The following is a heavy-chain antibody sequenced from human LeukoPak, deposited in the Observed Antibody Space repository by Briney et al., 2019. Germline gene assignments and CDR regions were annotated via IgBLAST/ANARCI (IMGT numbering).Heavy chain of an antibody. CDR1: GGSFSGYY. CDR3: ARARVYAYPRVYYFDY. V-gene: IGHV4-34*01. Sequence: SETLSLTCAVYGGSFSGYYWSWIRQPPGKGLEWIGEINHSGSTNYNPSLKSRVTLSVDTSKNQFSLKLSSVTAADTAVYYCARARVYAYPRVYYFDYWGQGTLVTVSS. CDR2: INHSGST. J-gene: IGHJ4*02. D-gene: IGHD2-8*01.